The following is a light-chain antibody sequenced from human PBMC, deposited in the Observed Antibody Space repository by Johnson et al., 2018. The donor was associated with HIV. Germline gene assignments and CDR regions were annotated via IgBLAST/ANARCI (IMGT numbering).Light chain of an antibody. Sequence: QSVLTQPPSVSAAPGQKVTISCSGSSSNIGNNYVSWYQQIPGTAPKLLIYDNNKRPSGIPDRFSGSKSGTSATLGITGLQTGDEADYYCGTWDSSLRVGVFGTGTKVTVL. V-gene: IGLV1-51*01. CDR2: DNN. CDR1: SSNIGNNY. CDR3: GTWDSSLRVGV. J-gene: IGLJ1*01.